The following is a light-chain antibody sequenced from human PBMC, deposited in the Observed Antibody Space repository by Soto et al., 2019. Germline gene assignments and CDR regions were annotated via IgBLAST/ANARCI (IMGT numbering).Light chain of an antibody. J-gene: IGKJ1*01. Sequence: DIQMTQSPSTLSASVGDRGTITCRASQSISSWLAWYQQKPGKAPKLLIYKASSLESGVPSRFSGSGSGTEFTLTISSLQPDDFATYYCQQYNSYSWTFGQGTNVEIK. CDR1: QSISSW. V-gene: IGKV1-5*03. CDR2: KAS. CDR3: QQYNSYSWT.